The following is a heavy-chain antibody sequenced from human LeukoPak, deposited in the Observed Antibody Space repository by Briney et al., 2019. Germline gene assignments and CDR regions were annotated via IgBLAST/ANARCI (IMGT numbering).Heavy chain of an antibody. Sequence: PGGSLRLSCAASGFTFSDYYMSWIRQAPGKGLEWVSYISSSGSTIYYADSVKGRFTISRDSAKNSLYLQMNSLRAEDTAVYYCARGPIAARQGGFYYYYYMDVWGKGTTVTVSS. D-gene: IGHD6-6*01. CDR3: ARGPIAARQGGFYYYYYMDV. V-gene: IGHV3-11*04. J-gene: IGHJ6*03. CDR2: ISSSGSTI. CDR1: GFTFSDYY.